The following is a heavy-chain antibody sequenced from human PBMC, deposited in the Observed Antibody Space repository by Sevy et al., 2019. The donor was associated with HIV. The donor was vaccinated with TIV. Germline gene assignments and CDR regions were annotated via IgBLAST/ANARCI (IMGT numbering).Heavy chain of an antibody. D-gene: IGHD3-22*01. CDR2: ISAYNGNT. CDR3: ARGEDYYDSSGYWDY. V-gene: IGHV1-18*04. J-gene: IGHJ4*02. Sequence: ASVKVSCKASGYTFTSYGISWVRQAPGQGLEWMGWISAYNGNTNYARKLQGRVTMTTDTSTSTAYMELRSLRSDDTAVYYCARGEDYYDSSGYWDYWGQGTLVTVSS. CDR1: GYTFTSYG.